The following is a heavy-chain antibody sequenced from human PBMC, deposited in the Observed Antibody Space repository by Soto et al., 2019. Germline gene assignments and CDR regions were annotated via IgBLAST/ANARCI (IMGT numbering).Heavy chain of an antibody. Sequence: SETLSLTCTVSGGSISSYYWSLIRQPPGKGLEWIGYIYYSGSTNYNPSLKSRVTISVDTSKNQFSLKLSSVTAADTAVYYCARGYGSGQGLYGMDVWGQGTTVTVSS. CDR2: IYYSGST. J-gene: IGHJ6*02. D-gene: IGHD3-10*01. CDR3: ARGYGSGQGLYGMDV. CDR1: GGSISSYY. V-gene: IGHV4-59*01.